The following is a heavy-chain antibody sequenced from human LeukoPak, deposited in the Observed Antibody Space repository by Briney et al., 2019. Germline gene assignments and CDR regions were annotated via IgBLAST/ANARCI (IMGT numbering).Heavy chain of an antibody. CDR3: ASHRYCSSTSCHYFDY. J-gene: IGHJ4*02. Sequence: PSETLSPTCTVSGGSISSYYWSWIRQPPGEGLEWIGYIYYSGSTNYNPSLKSRVTISVDTSKNQFSLKLSSVTAADTAVYYCASHRYCSSTSCHYFDYWGQGTLVTVSS. CDR2: IYYSGST. V-gene: IGHV4-59*01. D-gene: IGHD2-2*01. CDR1: GGSISSYY.